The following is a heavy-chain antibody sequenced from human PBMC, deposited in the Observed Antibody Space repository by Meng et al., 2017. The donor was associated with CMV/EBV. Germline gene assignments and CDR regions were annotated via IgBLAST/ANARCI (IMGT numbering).Heavy chain of an antibody. Sequence: GESLKISCAASGFTFSSYAMSWVRQAPGKGLEWVSAISGSGGSTYYADSVKGRFTISRDNSKNTLYLQMNSLRAEDTAVYYCAKARCSSTSCYTDLPYWGQGTLVTVSS. D-gene: IGHD2-2*02. CDR1: GFTFSSYA. CDR2: ISGSGGST. CDR3: AKARCSSTSCYTDLPY. V-gene: IGHV3-23*01. J-gene: IGHJ4*02.